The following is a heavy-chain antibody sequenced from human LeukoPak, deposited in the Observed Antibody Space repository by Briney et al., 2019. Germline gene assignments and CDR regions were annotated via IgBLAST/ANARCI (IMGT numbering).Heavy chain of an antibody. D-gene: IGHD6-13*01. CDR3: ARGRRQLVRSWGY. CDR2: IYTSGST. V-gene: IGHV4-4*07. CDR1: GDSINSFY. J-gene: IGHJ4*02. Sequence: SETLSLTCTVSGDSINSFYWSWIRQPAGKGLEWIGRIYTSGSTNYSPSLKSRVTMSVDTSKNQFSLKLTSVTAADTAVYYCARGRRQLVRSWGYWGQGTLVTVSS.